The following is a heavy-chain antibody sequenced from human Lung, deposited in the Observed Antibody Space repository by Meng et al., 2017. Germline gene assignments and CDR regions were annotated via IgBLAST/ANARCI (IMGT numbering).Heavy chain of an antibody. CDR1: GYTFPAYW. Sequence: ASVKVSCKASGYTFPAYWLHWVRRAPGQGLEWMGRINPKSGDTHYAQRFQGRVTMTGDTSISTAYMELSGLRSDETDMYYCARDEDISEAGKIFGDYWGQGTLVTVSS. CDR3: ARDEDISEAGKIFGDY. J-gene: IGHJ4*02. V-gene: IGHV1-2*05. CDR2: INPKSGDT. D-gene: IGHD6-13*01.